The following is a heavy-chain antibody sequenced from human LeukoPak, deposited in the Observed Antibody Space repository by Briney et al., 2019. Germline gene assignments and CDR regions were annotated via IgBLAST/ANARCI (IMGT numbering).Heavy chain of an antibody. D-gene: IGHD3-22*01. CDR2: ISSSSSYI. CDR3: ARVGYYDSSGYDDDFDY. J-gene: IGHJ4*02. V-gene: IGHV3-21*01. CDR1: GFTLSDHY. Sequence: GGSLRLSCAASGFTLSDHYMDWVRQAPGKGLEWVSSISSSSSYIYYADSVKGRFTISRDNAKNSLYLQMNSLRAEDTAVYYCARVGYYDSSGYDDDFDYWGQGTLVTVSS.